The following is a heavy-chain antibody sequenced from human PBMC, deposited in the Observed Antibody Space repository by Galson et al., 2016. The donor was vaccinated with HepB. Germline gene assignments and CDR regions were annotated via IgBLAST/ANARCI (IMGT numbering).Heavy chain of an antibody. CDR3: ARDSGWEDYKGMDV. CDR1: GFTFSRHW. CDR2: INSDGSRT. J-gene: IGHJ6*02. V-gene: IGHV3-74*01. Sequence: CAASGFTFSRHWIHWVRQGPGKGLVWVSRINSDGSRTNYADSVKGRFTISRDNAKNTLYLQMNSLRVEDTAVYYCARDSGWEDYKGMDVWGQGTTVTVSS. D-gene: IGHD6-19*01.